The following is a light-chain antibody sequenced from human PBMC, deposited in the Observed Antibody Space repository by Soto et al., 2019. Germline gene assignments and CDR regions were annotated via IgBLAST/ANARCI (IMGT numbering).Light chain of an antibody. CDR1: QSISSW. J-gene: IGKJ2*03. V-gene: IGKV1-5*03. CDR2: KAS. CDR3: QQHSSSSPYS. Sequence: DIQMTQSPSTLSASVGDRVTITCRASQSISSWLAWYQQKPGKAPNLLIYKASTLGSGVPSRLSGGGSGTEFTPTISSLQPDDFATYYCQQHSSSSPYSFGQGTKLEIK.